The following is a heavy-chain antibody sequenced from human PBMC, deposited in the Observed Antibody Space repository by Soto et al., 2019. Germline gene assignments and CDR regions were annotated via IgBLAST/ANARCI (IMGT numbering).Heavy chain of an antibody. D-gene: IGHD3-3*01. Sequence: GSLRLSCAASRSTVGSKYVSWVRQAPGKGLEWVSVIYTGDTPYYADSVKGRFTISRDNSKNTLYLQMDSLRVEDTAVYYCTRDLMDGVPPADDLFDPWGQGILVTVSS. V-gene: IGHV3-53*01. CDR2: IYTGDTP. CDR3: TRDLMDGVPPADDLFDP. CDR1: RSTVGSKY. J-gene: IGHJ5*02.